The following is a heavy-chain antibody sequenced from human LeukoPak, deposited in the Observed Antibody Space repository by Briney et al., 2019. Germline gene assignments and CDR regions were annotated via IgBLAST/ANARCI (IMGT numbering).Heavy chain of an antibody. CDR3: ARQGINREGDKYYDFWSGRYYYYYYMDV. Sequence: SETLSLTCTVSGGSISSYYWSWIRQPPGKGLEWIGYIYYSGSTNYNPSLKGRVTISVDTSKNQFSLKLSSVTAADTAVYYCARQGINREGDKYYDFWSGRYYYYYYMDVWGKGTTVTVSS. D-gene: IGHD3-3*01. V-gene: IGHV4-59*01. J-gene: IGHJ6*03. CDR2: IYYSGST. CDR1: GGSISSYY.